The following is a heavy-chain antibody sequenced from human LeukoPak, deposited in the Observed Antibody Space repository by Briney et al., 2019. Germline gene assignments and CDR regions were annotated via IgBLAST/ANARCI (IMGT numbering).Heavy chain of an antibody. J-gene: IGHJ4*02. CDR3: ARHARVPMD. CDR2: IYYNGDT. V-gene: IGHV4-59*08. CDR1: GVSITSNY. D-gene: IGHD2-8*01. Sequence: PSETLSLTCTVSGVSITSNYWSWIRQPPGKGLEYIGYIYYNGDTNYHPSLKGRVTISMDTSKSQFSLKLSSLTAAGTAMYYCARHARVPMDWGQGTPVTVSS.